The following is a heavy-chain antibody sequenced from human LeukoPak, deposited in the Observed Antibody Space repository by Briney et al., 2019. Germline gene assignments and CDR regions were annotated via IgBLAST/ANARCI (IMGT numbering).Heavy chain of an antibody. CDR2: IYYTGST. D-gene: IGHD6-19*01. CDR1: GASMNSYY. CDR3: ARVYTTGWSSDAFDI. V-gene: IGHV4-59*01. Sequence: RPSETLSLTCSVSGASMNSYYWTWLRQPPGKPLECFGYIYYTGSTNYNPSLKSRVTMSMDTSKKQFSLRLSSVTAADTAVYYCARVYTTGWSSDAFDIWGPGTTVIVSS. J-gene: IGHJ3*02.